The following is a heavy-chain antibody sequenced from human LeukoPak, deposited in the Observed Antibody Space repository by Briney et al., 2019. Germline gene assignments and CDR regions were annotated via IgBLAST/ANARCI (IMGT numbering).Heavy chain of an antibody. CDR3: GGITRYYFDY. J-gene: IGHJ4*02. Sequence: GGSLRLSCAASGFTVSSTYMSWVRQAPGKGLEWVSTIYSGGSTYYADSVKGRFTISRDNSKNTLYLQMNSLRAEDTAVYYCGGITRYYFDYWGQGTLVTVSS. CDR2: IYSGGST. V-gene: IGHV3-66*01. D-gene: IGHD4-23*01. CDR1: GFTVSSTY.